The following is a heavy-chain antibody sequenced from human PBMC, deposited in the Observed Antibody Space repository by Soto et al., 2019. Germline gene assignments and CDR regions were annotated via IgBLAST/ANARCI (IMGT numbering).Heavy chain of an antibody. D-gene: IGHD5-18*01. CDR3: AKNSYGYSSSLGY. CDR2: ISGSGGST. Sequence: GGSLRFSCAASGFTFSSYAMSWVRQAPGKGLEWVSAISGSGGSTYYADSVKGRFTISRDNSKNTLYLQMNSLRAEDTAVYYCAKNSYGYSSSLGYWGQGTLVTVSS. J-gene: IGHJ4*02. V-gene: IGHV3-23*01. CDR1: GFTFSSYA.